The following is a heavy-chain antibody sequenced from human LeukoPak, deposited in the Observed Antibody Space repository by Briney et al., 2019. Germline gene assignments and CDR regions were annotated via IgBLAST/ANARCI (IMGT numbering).Heavy chain of an antibody. D-gene: IGHD3-22*01. CDR3: ARAYDSSGYLFFDY. J-gene: IGHJ4*02. Sequence: ASVKVSCKASGYTFTGYYMHWVRQAPGQGLEWMGWINPNSGGTNYAQKFQGRVTMTRDTPISSAYMELSRLRSDDTAVYYCARAYDSSGYLFFDYWGQGTLVTVSS. V-gene: IGHV1-2*02. CDR2: INPNSGGT. CDR1: GYTFTGYY.